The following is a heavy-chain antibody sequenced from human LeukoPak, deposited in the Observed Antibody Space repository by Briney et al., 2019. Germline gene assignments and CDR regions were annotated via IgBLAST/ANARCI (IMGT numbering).Heavy chain of an antibody. Sequence: PGGSLRLSCAGSGLSFSSHWMSWVRQAPGKGLEWVANTNDDGSEKNYVDSVKGRFTISRDNAKKSLFLQMNSLRADDTAVYFCLREEGTWGQGTLVTVSS. J-gene: IGHJ5*02. CDR1: GLSFSSHW. CDR2: TNDDGSEK. D-gene: IGHD3-10*01. CDR3: LREEGT. V-gene: IGHV3-7*01.